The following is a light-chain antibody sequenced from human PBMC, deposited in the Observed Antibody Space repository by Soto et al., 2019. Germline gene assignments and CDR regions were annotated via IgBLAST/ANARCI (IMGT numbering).Light chain of an antibody. CDR3: LQDYNYPWT. CDR2: AAS. J-gene: IGKJ1*01. V-gene: IGKV1-6*01. CDR1: QGIRDA. Sequence: AIQMTQSPSSLSASVGDRVTISCRASQGIRDALGWYQQKPGKAPMLLIYAASSLQSGVPSRFRGSGSGTDFILTISSLQPEDFATYYCLQDYNYPWTFGQGTKVEIK.